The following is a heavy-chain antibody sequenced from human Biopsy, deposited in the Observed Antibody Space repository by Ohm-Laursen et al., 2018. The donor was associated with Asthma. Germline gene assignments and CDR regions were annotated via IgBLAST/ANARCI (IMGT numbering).Heavy chain of an antibody. CDR2: IYYSGST. J-gene: IGHJ5*02. CDR3: ARDLSFYDSSGYYRRWFDP. V-gene: IGHV4-30-4*02. CDR1: GGSISSSSYY. Sequence: SDTLSLTCTVSGGSISSSSYYWSWVRQHPGKGLEWIGYIYYSGSTYYNPSLKSRVTISVDTSKNQFSLKLSSVTAADTAVYYCARDLSFYDSSGYYRRWFDPWGQGTLVTVSS. D-gene: IGHD3-22*01.